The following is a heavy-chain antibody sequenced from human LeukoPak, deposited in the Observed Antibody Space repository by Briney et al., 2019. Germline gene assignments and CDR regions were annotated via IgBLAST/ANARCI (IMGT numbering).Heavy chain of an antibody. CDR3: ARERAVTTYYYFDY. CDR2: IYYSGST. J-gene: IGHJ4*02. CDR1: GGSISSYC. V-gene: IGHV4-59*01. D-gene: IGHD4-17*01. Sequence: SETLSLTCTVSGGSISSYCWSWVRQPPGKGLEWDGYIYYSGSTNYSRSLKGRVTISVDTSKNQFSLKLSSVTAADTAVYYCARERAVTTYYYFDYWGQGTLVTVSS.